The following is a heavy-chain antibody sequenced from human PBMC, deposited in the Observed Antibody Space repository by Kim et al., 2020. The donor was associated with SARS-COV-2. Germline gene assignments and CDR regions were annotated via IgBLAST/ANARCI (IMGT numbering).Heavy chain of an antibody. Sequence: QGRVTITADKSTSTAYMELSSLRSEDTAVYYCARERIAAAGRYYYYGMDVWGQGTTVTVSS. D-gene: IGHD6-13*01. CDR3: ARERIAAAGRYYYYGMDV. J-gene: IGHJ6*02. V-gene: IGHV1-69*04.